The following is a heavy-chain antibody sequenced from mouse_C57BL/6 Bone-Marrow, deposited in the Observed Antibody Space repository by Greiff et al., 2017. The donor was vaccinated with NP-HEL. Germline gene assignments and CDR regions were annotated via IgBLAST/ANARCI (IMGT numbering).Heavy chain of an antibody. CDR1: GFTFSNYW. V-gene: IGHV6-3*01. Sequence: EVKLMESGGGLVQPGGSMKLSCVASGFTFSNYWMNWVRQSPEKGLEWVAQIRLKSDNYATHYAESVKGRFTISRDDSKSSVYLQMNNLRAEDTGIYYCTGGSSLYYFDYWGQGTTLTVSS. CDR3: TGGSSLYYFDY. D-gene: IGHD1-1*01. CDR2: IRLKSDNYAT. J-gene: IGHJ2*01.